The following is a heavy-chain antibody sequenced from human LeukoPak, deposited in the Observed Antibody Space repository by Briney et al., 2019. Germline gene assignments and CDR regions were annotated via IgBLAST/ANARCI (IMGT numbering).Heavy chain of an antibody. CDR2: IYYSAST. CDR1: GGSIRSYD. V-gene: IGHV4-59*08. Sequence: TETLSLTCTCSGGSIRSYDWSWIRQPPGKGLEWIGYIYYSASTNENSSLKSRVTISVDTPKNQFSQKLSSVTAADTAVYYCARHIVVVTAILEDPYFDYWGQGTLVTVSS. D-gene: IGHD2-21*02. CDR3: ARHIVVVTAILEDPYFDY. J-gene: IGHJ4*02.